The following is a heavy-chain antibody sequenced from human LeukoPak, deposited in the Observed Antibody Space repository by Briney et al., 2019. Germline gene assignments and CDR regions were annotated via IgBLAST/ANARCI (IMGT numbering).Heavy chain of an antibody. V-gene: IGHV4-34*01. D-gene: IGHD6-13*01. CDR2: INHSGST. CDR3: ARDIELGHFDY. Sequence: SETLSLTCAVYGGSFSGYYWSWIRQPPGKGLEWIGEINHSGSTNYNPSLKSRVTMSVDTSKNQFSLKLSSVTAADTAVYYCARDIELGHFDYWGREPWSPSPQ. CDR1: GGSFSGYY. J-gene: IGHJ4*02.